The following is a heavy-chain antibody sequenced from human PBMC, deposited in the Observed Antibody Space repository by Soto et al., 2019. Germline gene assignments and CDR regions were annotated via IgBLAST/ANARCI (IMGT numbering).Heavy chain of an antibody. CDR2: IIPIFGTA. J-gene: IGHJ4*02. D-gene: IGHD3-22*01. CDR1: GGTFSSYA. V-gene: IGHV1-69*13. Sequence: GASVKVSCKASGGTFSSYAISWVRQAPGQGLEWMGGIIPIFGTANYAQKSQGRVTITADESTSTAYMELSSLRSEDTAVYYCARERVGDSSGLPGDYWGQGTLVTVSS. CDR3: ARERVGDSSGLPGDY.